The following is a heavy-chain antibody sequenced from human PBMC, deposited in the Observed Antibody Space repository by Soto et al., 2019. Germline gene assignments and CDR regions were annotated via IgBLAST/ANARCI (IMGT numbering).Heavy chain of an antibody. V-gene: IGHV3-21*01. J-gene: IGHJ6*02. CDR3: ARDRGYDAHDYYYNAMDV. Sequence: LRLSCISSGFTFRTYTMNWVRQAPGKGLEWVSGIRGFSPYTFYAESVKGRFTISRDNAKNSLDLQMDSLRAGDTAVYYCARDRGYDAHDYYYNAMDVWGQGTTVTVSS. CDR1: GFTFRTYT. D-gene: IGHD3-10*01. CDR2: IRGFSPYT.